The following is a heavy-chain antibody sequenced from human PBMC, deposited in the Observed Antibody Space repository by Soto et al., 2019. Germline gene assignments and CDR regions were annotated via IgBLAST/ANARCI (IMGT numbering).Heavy chain of an antibody. V-gene: IGHV4-34*01. CDR3: ARAPPQRKTLTYYYDSRGVSFDY. J-gene: IGHJ4*02. CDR1: GWSFSGYY. Sequence: SETLSLTCAFYGWSFSGYYWSLIRQPPGKGLEWIGEINHSGSTNYNPSLKSRVTISVDTSKNQFSLKLSSVTAADTAVYYCARAPPQRKTLTYYYDSRGVSFDYWGQGTLVTVSS. CDR2: INHSGST. D-gene: IGHD3-22*01.